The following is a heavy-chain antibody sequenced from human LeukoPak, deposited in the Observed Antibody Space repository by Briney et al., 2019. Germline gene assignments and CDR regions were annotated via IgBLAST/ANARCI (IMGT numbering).Heavy chain of an antibody. Sequence: GGYLRLSCAASGFTFSSYAMSWVRQAPGKGLEWVSAISGSAATTYYADSVKGRFTISRDNSKNTLYVQMDSLRGDDTAVYYCAKNGKYQLLGSWCDSWGQGTLVTVSS. CDR2: ISGSAATT. CDR3: AKNGKYQLLGSWCDS. J-gene: IGHJ5*01. D-gene: IGHD2-2*01. CDR1: GFTFSSYA. V-gene: IGHV3-23*01.